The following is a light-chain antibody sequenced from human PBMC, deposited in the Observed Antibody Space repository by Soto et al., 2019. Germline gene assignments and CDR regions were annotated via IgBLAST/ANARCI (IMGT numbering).Light chain of an antibody. V-gene: IGKV2-30*01. CDR3: MQGTLWPRT. CDR1: QSLVYSDGNTY. J-gene: IGKJ2*01. CDR2: NVS. Sequence: EVVMTQSPLSLPVTLGQPASISCRSSQSLVYSDGNTYLNWFQQTPGQSPRRLIYNVSNRDSGVPDRFSGSGSGTDFTLKISRVEAEDLGVYYCMQGTLWPRTFGQGTKLEIK.